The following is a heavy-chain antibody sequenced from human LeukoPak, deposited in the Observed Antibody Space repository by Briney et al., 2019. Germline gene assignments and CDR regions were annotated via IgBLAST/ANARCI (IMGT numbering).Heavy chain of an antibody. CDR2: IDPSDSYT. CDR1: GYSFTSYW. D-gene: IGHD6-13*01. CDR3: ARRSSSSWYTDY. Sequence: GEPLKIPCKGSGYSFTSYWINWVRQMPGKGLEWMGRIDPSDSYTSYSPSFQGHVTISADKSISTAYLQWSSLKASDTAMYYCARRSSSSWYTDYWGQGTLLTVSS. J-gene: IGHJ4*02. V-gene: IGHV5-10-1*01.